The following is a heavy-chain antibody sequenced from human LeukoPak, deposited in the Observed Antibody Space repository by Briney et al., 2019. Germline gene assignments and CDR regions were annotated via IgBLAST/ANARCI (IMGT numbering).Heavy chain of an antibody. D-gene: IGHD2-2*01. CDR3: ARLSSSWPNQFDY. CDR1: GGSISSSNYY. J-gene: IGHJ4*02. Sequence: SETLSLTCTVSGGSISSSNYYWRSIRQPPGKGLEWLGNIYYSGSTYYNPSLKSPVTISVDMSKNQFSLKLSSVTAADTAVYYCARLSSSWPNQFDYWGQGTPVTVSS. V-gene: IGHV4-39*01. CDR2: IYYSGST.